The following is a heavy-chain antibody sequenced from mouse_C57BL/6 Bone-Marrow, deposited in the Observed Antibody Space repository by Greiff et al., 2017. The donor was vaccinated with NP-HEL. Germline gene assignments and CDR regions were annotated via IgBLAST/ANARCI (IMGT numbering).Heavy chain of an antibody. V-gene: IGHV1-52*01. J-gene: IGHJ4*01. CDR3: ARVRIRYAMDD. D-gene: IGHD5-2*01. CDR1: GYTFTSYW. CDR2: IDPSDSET. Sequence: QVQLQQPGAELVRPGSSVKLSCKASGYTFTSYWMHWVKQRPIQGLEWIGNIDPSDSETNYNQKFKDKATLTVDKSSSTDYMQLSSLTSEDSAVYYCARVRIRYAMDDWGQGTSVTVAS.